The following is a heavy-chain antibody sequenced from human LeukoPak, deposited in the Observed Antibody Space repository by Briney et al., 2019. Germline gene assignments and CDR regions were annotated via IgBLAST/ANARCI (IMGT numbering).Heavy chain of an antibody. CDR1: GHTFTSYD. CDR3: ARLFDGGYPFDY. CDR2: MNPNSGNT. Sequence: ASEKVSCKASGHTFTSYDINWVRQATGQGLEWMGWMNPNSGNTGYAQKFQGRVTMTRNTSISTAYMELSSLRSEDTAVYYCARLFDGGYPFDYWGQGTLVTVSS. V-gene: IGHV1-8*01. D-gene: IGHD2-15*01. J-gene: IGHJ4*02.